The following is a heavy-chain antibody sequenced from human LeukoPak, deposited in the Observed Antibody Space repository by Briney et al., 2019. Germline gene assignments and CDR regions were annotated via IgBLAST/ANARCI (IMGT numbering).Heavy chain of an antibody. D-gene: IGHD1-1*01. J-gene: IGHJ4*02. CDR3: AKDRGEVWNDWTVTYYFDY. CDR1: GFTFSSYA. CDR2: ISGSGGST. V-gene: IGHV3-23*01. Sequence: PGGSLRLSCAASGFTFSSYAMSWVRQAPGKGLEWVSAISGSGGSTYYADSVKGRFTISRDNSKNTLYLQMNGLRAEDTAVYYCAKDRGEVWNDWTVTYYFDYWGQGTLVTVSS.